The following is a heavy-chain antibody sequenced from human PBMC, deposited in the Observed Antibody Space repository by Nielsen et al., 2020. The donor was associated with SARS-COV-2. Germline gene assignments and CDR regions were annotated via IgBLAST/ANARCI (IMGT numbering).Heavy chain of an antibody. J-gene: IGHJ6*02. CDR2: ISSSGSTI. CDR1: GFTFSSYA. Sequence: GGSLRLSCAASGFTFSSYAMSWVRQAPGKGLEWVSYISSSGSTIYYADSVKGRFTISRDNAKNSLYLQMNSLRAEDTAVYYCARWAVVTYYYYYGMDVWGQGTTVTVSS. D-gene: IGHD2-21*02. V-gene: IGHV3-48*04. CDR3: ARWAVVTYYYYYGMDV.